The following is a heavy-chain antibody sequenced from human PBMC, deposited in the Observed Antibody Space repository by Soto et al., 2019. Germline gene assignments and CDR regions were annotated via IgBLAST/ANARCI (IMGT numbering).Heavy chain of an antibody. J-gene: IGHJ5*02. D-gene: IGHD2-2*01. V-gene: IGHV1-46*01. CDR3: AREDAGYCSSTSCSKVWFDP. Sequence: ASVKVSCKASGYTFTSYYMHWVRQAPGQGPEWMGIINPSGGSTSYAQKFQGRVTMTRDTSTSTAYMELRSLRSDDTAVYYCAREDAGYCSSTSCSKVWFDPWGQGTLVTVSS. CDR1: GYTFTSYY. CDR2: INPSGGST.